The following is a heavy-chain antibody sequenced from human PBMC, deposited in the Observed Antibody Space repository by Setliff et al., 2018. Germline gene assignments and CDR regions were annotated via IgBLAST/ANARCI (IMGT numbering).Heavy chain of an antibody. CDR2: ISYGRGKE. D-gene: IGHD2-15*01. J-gene: IGHJ6*03. Sequence: GGSLRLSCAASGFHFSDHAMHWVRQAPGKGLEWVAVISYGRGKEYYGGSVKGRFTISRDNFKNTLYLQMSSLRVEDTAVYYCAKDVGRGSGYYYYTDVWGKGTTVTVSS. V-gene: IGHV3-30*18. CDR3: AKDVGRGSGYYYYTDV. CDR1: GFHFSDHA.